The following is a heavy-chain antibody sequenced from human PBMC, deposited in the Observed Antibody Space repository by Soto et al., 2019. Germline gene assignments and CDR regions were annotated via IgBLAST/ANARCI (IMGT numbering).Heavy chain of an antibody. CDR1: GYTFTTYS. V-gene: IGHV1-3*04. J-gene: IGHJ4*02. Sequence: ASVKGSCNASGYTFTTYSIHWVRQAPGQRLEWMGWINTGNGRTKYSPKFQGRVTITRDTSASTVYMELSSLRSEDTALYYCVRPFYDIDSRPPFDHWGPGTLVT. CDR3: VRPFYDIDSRPPFDH. CDR2: INTGNGRT. D-gene: IGHD3-22*01.